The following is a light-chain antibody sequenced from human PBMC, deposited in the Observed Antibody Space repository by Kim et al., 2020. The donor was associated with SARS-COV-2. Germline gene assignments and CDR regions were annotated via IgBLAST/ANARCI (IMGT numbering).Light chain of an antibody. CDR3: NSRDSSGNRV. Sequence: VALGQTVRITCQGDSLRSYYASWYQQKPGQAPVLVIYGKNNRPSGIPDRFSGSISGNTASLTITGAQAEDEADYYCNSRDSSGNRVFGGGTQLTVL. V-gene: IGLV3-19*01. CDR2: GKN. J-gene: IGLJ3*02. CDR1: SLRSYY.